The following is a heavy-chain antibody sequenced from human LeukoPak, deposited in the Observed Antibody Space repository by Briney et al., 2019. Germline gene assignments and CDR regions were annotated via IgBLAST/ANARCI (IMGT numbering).Heavy chain of an antibody. Sequence: GGSLRLSCAASGFTFSDYYMSWIRQAPGKGLEWVSYISSSGSTIYYADSVKGRFTISRDNAKNSLYLQMNSLRAEDTAVYYCARDRAPHPIVATPVGFDYWGQGTLVTVSS. CDR2: ISSSGSTI. J-gene: IGHJ4*02. V-gene: IGHV3-11*01. D-gene: IGHD5-12*01. CDR1: GFTFSDYY. CDR3: ARDRAPHPIVATPVGFDY.